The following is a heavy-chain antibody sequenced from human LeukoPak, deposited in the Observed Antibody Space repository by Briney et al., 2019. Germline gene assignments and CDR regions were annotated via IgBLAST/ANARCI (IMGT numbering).Heavy chain of an antibody. CDR3: ARDRDTTLIHDAFDI. V-gene: IGHV3-21*01. D-gene: IGHD1-1*01. J-gene: IGHJ3*02. CDR1: GFTFSSYS. CDR2: ISSGSGYI. Sequence: GGSLRLSCAASGFTFSSYSMNWVRQAPGRGLERVSSISSGSGYISYADSVKGRFTISRDNAKNSLYLQMNSLRAEDTAVYYCARDRDTTLIHDAFDIWGQGTMVTVSS.